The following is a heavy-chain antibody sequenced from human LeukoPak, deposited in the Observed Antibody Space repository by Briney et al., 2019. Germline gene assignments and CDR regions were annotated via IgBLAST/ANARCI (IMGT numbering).Heavy chain of an antibody. V-gene: IGHV3-48*04. CDR3: VRTDGYYDTSGSFGY. CDR1: GFTFSSYG. J-gene: IGHJ4*02. CDR2: ISGSSDII. Sequence: GGSLRLSCAASGFTFSSYGMHWVRQAPGKGLEWVSYISGSSDIIYCADSVKGRFTISRDNAKNSLYLQMNSLRAEDTAVYYCVRTDGYYDTSGSFGYWGQGTVVTVSS. D-gene: IGHD3-22*01.